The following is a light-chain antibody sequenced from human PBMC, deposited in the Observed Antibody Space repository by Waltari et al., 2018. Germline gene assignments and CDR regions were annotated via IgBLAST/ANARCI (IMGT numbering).Light chain of an antibody. V-gene: IGKV4-1*01. Sequence: DIVLTQFPDSLAVSLGEWATINCKSSQSLVFSSNHKNYLGCYQQKPGQPPKLLITWASIRESGVPDRFSGSGSGTDFTLTISSLQAEDVAVYYCQQCYTFPYTFGQGTKLEIK. CDR2: WAS. CDR3: QQCYTFPYT. CDR1: QSLVFSSNHKNY. J-gene: IGKJ2*01.